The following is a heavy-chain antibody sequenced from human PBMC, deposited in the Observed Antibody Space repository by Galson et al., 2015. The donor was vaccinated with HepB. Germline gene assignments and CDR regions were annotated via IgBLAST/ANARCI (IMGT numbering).Heavy chain of an antibody. CDR1: GFTFSSYW. CDR2: IKQDGSEK. J-gene: IGHJ4*02. D-gene: IGHD3-22*01. V-gene: IGHV3-7*03. CDR3: ARDSSGYSAPNDY. Sequence: SLRLSCAASGFTFSSYWMSWVRQAPGKGLEWVANIKQDGSEKYYVDPVKGRFTISRDNAKNSLYLQMNSLRAEDTAVYYCARDSSGYSAPNDYWGQGTLVTVSS.